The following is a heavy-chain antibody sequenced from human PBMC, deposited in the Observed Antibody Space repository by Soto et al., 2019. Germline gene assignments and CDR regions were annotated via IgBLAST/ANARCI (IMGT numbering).Heavy chain of an antibody. CDR3: AKDLHPGSNGWFRGAFDY. Sequence: EVQLFESGGGLVQPGGSLRLSCAASGFTFSTYAISWVRQAPGRGLEWVSVISGDTAYTHYGDSVKGRFTISRDNSKNSLYLQMNSLRSEDTAVYYCAKDLHPGSNGWFRGAFDYWGQGTLGTVSS. CDR2: ISGDTAYT. CDR1: GFTFSTYA. J-gene: IGHJ4*02. V-gene: IGHV3-23*01. D-gene: IGHD6-19*01.